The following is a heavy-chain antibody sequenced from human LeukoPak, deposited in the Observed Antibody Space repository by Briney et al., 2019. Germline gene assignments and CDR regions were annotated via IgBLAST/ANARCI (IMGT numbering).Heavy chain of an antibody. CDR2: ITSSSSYI. J-gene: IGHJ1*01. Sequence: GGSLRLSCAAFGFTFSSYAMHWVRQAPGKGLEWVSSITSSSSYIYYADSVKGRFTISRDNAKNSLYLQMNSLRAEDTAVCYCARDFTTSSTAYFQHWGQGTLVTVSS. V-gene: IGHV3-21*01. CDR3: ARDFTTSSTAYFQH. CDR1: GFTFSSYA. D-gene: IGHD6-6*01.